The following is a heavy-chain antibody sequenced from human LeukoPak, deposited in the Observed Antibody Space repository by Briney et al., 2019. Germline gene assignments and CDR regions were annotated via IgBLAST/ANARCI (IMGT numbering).Heavy chain of an antibody. Sequence: PGGSLRLSCAASGFTCSSYAMHWVRQAPGKGLEWVAVISYDGSNKYYADSVKGRFTISRDNSKNTLYLQMNSLRAEDTAVYYCALGDMVRGVISPVIYYYYGMDVWGQGTTVTVSS. D-gene: IGHD3-10*01. CDR1: GFTCSSYA. J-gene: IGHJ6*02. V-gene: IGHV3-30-3*01. CDR2: ISYDGSNK. CDR3: ALGDMVRGVISPVIYYYYGMDV.